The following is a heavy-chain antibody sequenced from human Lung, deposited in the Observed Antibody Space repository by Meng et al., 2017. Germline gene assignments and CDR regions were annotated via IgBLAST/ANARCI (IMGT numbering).Heavy chain of an antibody. V-gene: IGHV3-21*01. D-gene: IGHD2-15*01. Sequence: VQLVESGGGLVKPGGSLRLSCAASEFTFSDYSMNWVRQAPGKGLEWVSFISNTGKYIYYADSVKGRFTISRDNAKNSLYLQINSLRAEDTAVYYCARGSYQPLLLSALDYWGQGTLVTVSS. CDR1: EFTFSDYS. J-gene: IGHJ4*02. CDR3: ARGSYQPLLLSALDY. CDR2: ISNTGKYI.